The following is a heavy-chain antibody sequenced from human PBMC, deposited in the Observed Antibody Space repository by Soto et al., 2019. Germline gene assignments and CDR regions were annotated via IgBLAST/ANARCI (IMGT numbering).Heavy chain of an antibody. Sequence: GGSLRLSCAASGFTFSSYAMSWVRQAPGKGLEWVSGISGSGGSTYYADSVKGRFTISRDNSKNTLYLQMNSLRAEDTAVYYCAKDAEYYYYDSSGYYPHFDYWGQGTLVTVSS. CDR2: ISGSGGST. V-gene: IGHV3-23*01. J-gene: IGHJ4*02. D-gene: IGHD3-22*01. CDR1: GFTFSSYA. CDR3: AKDAEYYYYDSSGYYPHFDY.